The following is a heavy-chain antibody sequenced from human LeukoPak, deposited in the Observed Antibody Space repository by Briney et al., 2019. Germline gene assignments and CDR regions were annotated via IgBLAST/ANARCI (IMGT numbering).Heavy chain of an antibody. J-gene: IGHJ3*02. CDR3: ARDDFYDSSDPRAFDI. D-gene: IGHD3-22*01. V-gene: IGHV4-59*06. CDR2: IYYSGST. CDR1: GGSISSYY. Sequence: SETLSLTCTVSGGSISSYYWSWIRQHPGKGLEWIGYIYYSGSTYYNPSLKSRVTISVDTSKNQFSLKLSSVTAADTAVYYCARDDFYDSSDPRAFDIWGQGTMVTVSS.